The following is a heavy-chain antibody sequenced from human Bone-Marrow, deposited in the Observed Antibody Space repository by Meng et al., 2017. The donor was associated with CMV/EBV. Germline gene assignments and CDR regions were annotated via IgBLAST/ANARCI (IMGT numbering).Heavy chain of an antibody. D-gene: IGHD3-10*02. CDR1: GFTLSKYA. CDR2: ISGSGGNT. V-gene: IGHV3-23*01. J-gene: IGHJ4*02. CDR3: AKGGCNVVTCYFDY. Sequence: TSGFTLSKYAMSWVRRAPGKGLEWVSVISGSGGNTYYADSVKGRFTISRDTSKNLVTLQMSSLRVEDTAIYYCAKGGCNVVTCYFDYWGQGILVTVSS.